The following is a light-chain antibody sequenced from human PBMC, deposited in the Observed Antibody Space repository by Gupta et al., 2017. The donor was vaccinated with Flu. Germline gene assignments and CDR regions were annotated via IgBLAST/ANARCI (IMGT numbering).Light chain of an antibody. V-gene: IGKV2-28*01. J-gene: IGKJ1*01. CDR2: LGS. Sequence: EIGMTQSPLSLPVTPGEPASISCRSSQSILQSNGNNYLDWYHQKPGQSPQLLIYLGSVRASGVPDRFSGSGSGTDFTLRISKVEAADVGVYYCTQTLRTWTFGQGTKVEIK. CDR1: QSILQSNGNNY. CDR3: TQTLRTWT.